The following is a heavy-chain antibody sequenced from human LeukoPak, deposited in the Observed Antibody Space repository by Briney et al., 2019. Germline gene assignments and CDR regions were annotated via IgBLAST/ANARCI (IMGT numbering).Heavy chain of an antibody. CDR1: GYTFTSYG. CDR2: ISAYNGIT. J-gene: IGHJ6*03. V-gene: IGHV1-18*01. D-gene: IGHD1-26*01. CDR3: ARVGATSWYYYYYYMDV. Sequence: GASVKVSCKASGYTFTSYGISWVRQAPGQGLEGMGWISAYNGITNYAQKLQGRVTMTTDTSTSTAYMELRSLRSDDAAVYYCARVGATSWYYYYYYMDVWGKGTTVTVSS.